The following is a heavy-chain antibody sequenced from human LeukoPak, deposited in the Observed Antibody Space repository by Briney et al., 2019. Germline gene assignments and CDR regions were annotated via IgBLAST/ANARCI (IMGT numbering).Heavy chain of an antibody. D-gene: IGHD6-19*01. CDR2: IYYSGST. CDR3: ARGGSGFDY. J-gene: IGHJ4*02. CDR1: GGSISNYY. Sequence: SETLSLTCTVSGGSISNYYWSWIRQPPGKGLEWIGYIYYSGSTNYNPSLKSRVTISVDTSKNQLSLKLSSVTAADTAVYYCARGGSGFDYWGQGTLVTVSS. V-gene: IGHV4-59*01.